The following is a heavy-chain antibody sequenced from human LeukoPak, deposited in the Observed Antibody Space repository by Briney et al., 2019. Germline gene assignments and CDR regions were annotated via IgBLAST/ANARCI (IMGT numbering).Heavy chain of an antibody. J-gene: IGHJ4*02. Sequence: GGSLRLSCAAPGFTFSSYSMNWVRQAPGRGLEWVSSISSSSSYIYYADSVKGRFTISRDNAKNSLYLQMNSLRAEDTAVYYCAIVRWFGELLNYWGQGTLVTVSS. CDR1: GFTFSSYS. D-gene: IGHD3-10*01. V-gene: IGHV3-21*01. CDR3: AIVRWFGELLNY. CDR2: ISSSSSYI.